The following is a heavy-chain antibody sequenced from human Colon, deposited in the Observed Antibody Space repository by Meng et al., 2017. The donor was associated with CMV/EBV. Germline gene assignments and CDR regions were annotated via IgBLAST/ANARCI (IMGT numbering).Heavy chain of an antibody. CDR3: ARLRSYCSSTSCYYWFDP. J-gene: IGHJ5*02. CDR1: GFSLSTSGMR. CDR2: IDWDDDK. Sequence: SGPTLVKPTQTLTLTCTFSGFSLSTSGMRVSWIRQPPGKALEWLARIDWDDDKFYSTSLKTRLTISKDTSKNQVVLTMTNMDPVDTATYYCARLRSYCSSTSCYYWFDPWGQGTLVTVSS. V-gene: IGHV2-70D*14. D-gene: IGHD2-2*01.